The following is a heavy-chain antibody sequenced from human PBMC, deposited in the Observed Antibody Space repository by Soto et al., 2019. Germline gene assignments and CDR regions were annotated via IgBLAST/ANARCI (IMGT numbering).Heavy chain of an antibody. D-gene: IGHD1-26*01. J-gene: IGHJ4*02. V-gene: IGHV6-1*01. Sequence: SQTLSLTCAISGDSVSSNSAAWNWIRQSPLRGLEWLGRTYYRSKWYNDYAVSVKSRVTINPDTSKNQFSLQLNSVTPEDTAVYYCARAGYSGSYGPLNYWGQGTRVTVSS. CDR3: ARAGYSGSYGPLNY. CDR1: GDSVSSNSAA. CDR2: TYYRSKWYN.